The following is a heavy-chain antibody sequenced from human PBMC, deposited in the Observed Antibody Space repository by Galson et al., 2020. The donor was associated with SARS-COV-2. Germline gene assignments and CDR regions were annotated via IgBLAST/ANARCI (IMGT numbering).Heavy chain of an antibody. CDR2: ISGSGDST. CDR3: AKWGVASAGAYYYYGMDV. D-gene: IGHD6-13*01. CDR1: GFTFRSYA. Sequence: GGSLRLSCAASGFTFRSYAMSWVRPAPGKGLEWVSGISGSGDSTYYADSVKGRFTISRDSSKNTLYLQMNSLRAEDTAVYYCAKWGVASAGAYYYYGMDVWGQGTTVTVAS. V-gene: IGHV3-23*01. J-gene: IGHJ6*02.